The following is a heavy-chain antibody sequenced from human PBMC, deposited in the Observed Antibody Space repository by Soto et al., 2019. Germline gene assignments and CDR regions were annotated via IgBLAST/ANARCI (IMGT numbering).Heavy chain of an antibody. J-gene: IGHJ4*02. CDR3: VKDYSHGRFPDY. Sequence: GGSLRLSCSASGFNLRDYGMHWVRQAPGKGLEQVAASTYVGGTPYYVESVKGRFTVSRDNSKNTLYLQMGSLRPEDTAIYFCVKDYSHGRFPDYWDQGTLVTVSS. CDR2: STYVGGTP. D-gene: IGHD1-26*01. V-gene: IGHV3-64D*06. CDR1: GFNLRDYG.